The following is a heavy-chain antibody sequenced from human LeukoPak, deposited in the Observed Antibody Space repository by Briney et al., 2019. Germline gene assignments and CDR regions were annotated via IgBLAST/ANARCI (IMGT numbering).Heavy chain of an antibody. CDR2: IIPILGIA. CDR1: GGIISSYA. D-gene: IGHD3-22*01. V-gene: IGHV1-69*04. Sequence: SVKVSCKASGGIISSYAISWVRQAPGQGLEWMGRIIPILGIANYAQKFQGRVTITADKSTSTACMELSSLRSEDTAVYYCARESGDYYYDSSGYYPWWGQGTLVTVSS. J-gene: IGHJ4*02. CDR3: ARESGDYYYDSSGYYPW.